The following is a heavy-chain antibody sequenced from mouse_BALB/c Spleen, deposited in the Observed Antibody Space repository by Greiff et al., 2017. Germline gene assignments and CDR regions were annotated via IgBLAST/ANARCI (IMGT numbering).Heavy chain of an antibody. J-gene: IGHJ4*01. CDR3: ARGDGLYYYAMDY. CDR2: IWGDGST. D-gene: IGHD2-3*01. CDR1: GFSLTGYG. Sequence: VQRVESGPGLVAPSQSLSITCTVSGFSLTGYGVNWVRQPPGKGLEWLGMIWGDGSTDYNSALKSRLSISKDNSKSQVFLKMNSLQTDDTARYYCARGDGLYYYAMDYWGQGTSVTVSS. V-gene: IGHV2-6-7*01.